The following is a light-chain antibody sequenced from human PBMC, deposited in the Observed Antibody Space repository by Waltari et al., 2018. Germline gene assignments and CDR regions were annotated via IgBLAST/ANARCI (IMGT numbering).Light chain of an antibody. V-gene: IGKV1-5*03. CDR1: QSISAW. J-gene: IGKJ1*01. CDR2: KAS. CDR3: QQFHSYPWT. Sequence: DIQMTQSPSTLSASVGERVTITCRASQSISAWLAWYQHKSGKAPKLLIHKASILESGVPSRFSGSRSGTEFALTISSLQPDDFATYYCQQFHSYPWTFGQGTKVEI.